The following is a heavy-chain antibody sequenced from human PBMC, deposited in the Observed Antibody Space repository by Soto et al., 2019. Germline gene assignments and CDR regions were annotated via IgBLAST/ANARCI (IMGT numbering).Heavy chain of an antibody. Sequence: PGGSVRLSCAASGFTFSSYAMSWVRQAPEKGLECVSAISGSGGSTYYADSVKGRFTISRDNSKNALYLHMNSLRAEDTAVYYCAKGWNYYGSGSYYRGHPGPDYWGQGTLVTVSS. D-gene: IGHD3-10*01. J-gene: IGHJ4*02. CDR1: GFTFSSYA. V-gene: IGHV3-23*01. CDR2: ISGSGGST. CDR3: AKGWNYYGSGSYYRGHPGPDY.